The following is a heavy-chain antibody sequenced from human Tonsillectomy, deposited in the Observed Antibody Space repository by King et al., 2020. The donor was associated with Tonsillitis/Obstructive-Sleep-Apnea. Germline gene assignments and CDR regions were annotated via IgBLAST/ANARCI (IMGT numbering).Heavy chain of an antibody. J-gene: IGHJ4*02. D-gene: IGHD1-14*01. CDR2: IFYSGST. Sequence: QLQESGPGLVKPSETLSLTCTVSGGSISSYYWSWIRQPPGKELEGLGFIFYSGSTNYNPSLKSRVTISVDTSKNQFSLKLSSVTAADTAIYYCARGDRDFDYWGQGTLVTVSS. V-gene: IGHV4-59*01. CDR3: ARGDRDFDY. CDR1: GGSISSYY.